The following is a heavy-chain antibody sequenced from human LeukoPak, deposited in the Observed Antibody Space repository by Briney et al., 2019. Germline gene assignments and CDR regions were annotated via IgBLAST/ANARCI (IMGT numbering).Heavy chain of an antibody. V-gene: IGHV3-33*01. CDR2: IWYDGSNK. J-gene: IGHJ4*02. Sequence: GGSLRLSCAASGFTFSSYVMHWVRQAPGKGLEWVAVIWYDGSNKYYADSVKGRFTISRDNSKNTLYLQMNSLRAEDTAVYYCAREHDSSGYQDYWGQGTLVTVSS. D-gene: IGHD3-22*01. CDR1: GFTFSSYV. CDR3: AREHDSSGYQDY.